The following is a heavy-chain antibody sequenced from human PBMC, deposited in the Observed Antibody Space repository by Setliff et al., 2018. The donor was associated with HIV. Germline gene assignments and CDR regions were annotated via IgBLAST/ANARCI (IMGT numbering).Heavy chain of an antibody. CDR3: ARDWAGMDV. D-gene: IGHD3-16*01. V-gene: IGHV4-59*01. CDR2: IYYSGST. CDR1: GGSISSYY. Sequence: SETLSLTCTVSGGSISSYYWSWIRQPPGKGLEWIGYIYYSGSTNYNPSLKSRVTISVDTSKNQFSLKLSSVTAADMAVYYRARDWAGMDVWGQGTTVTVSS. J-gene: IGHJ6*02.